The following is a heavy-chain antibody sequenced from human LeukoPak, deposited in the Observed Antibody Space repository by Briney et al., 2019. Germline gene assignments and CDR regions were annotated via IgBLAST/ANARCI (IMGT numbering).Heavy chain of an antibody. V-gene: IGHV4-61*02. Sequence: PSETLSLTCTVSGGSISSGSYYWSWIRQPAGKGLEWIGRIYTSGSTNYNPSLKSRVAISVDTSKNQFSLKLSSVTAADTAVYYCARHYCGGDCYRLDYWGQGTLVTVSS. CDR3: ARHYCGGDCYRLDY. CDR2: IYTSGST. D-gene: IGHD2-21*02. J-gene: IGHJ4*02. CDR1: GGSISSGSYY.